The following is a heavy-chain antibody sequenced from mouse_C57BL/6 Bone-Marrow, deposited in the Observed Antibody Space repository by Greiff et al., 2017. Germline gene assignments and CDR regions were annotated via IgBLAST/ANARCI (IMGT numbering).Heavy chain of an antibody. CDR1: GFSLTSYG. J-gene: IGHJ4*01. CDR2: IWSDGST. Sequence: VQLQQSGPGLVAPSQSLSITCTVSGFSLTSYGVHWVRQPPGKGLEWLVVIWSDGSTTYNSALKSRLSISTDNSKSQVFLKMNSLQTDDTAMYYCARHRNYYGSSIYAMDYWGQGTSVTVSS. D-gene: IGHD1-1*01. CDR3: ARHRNYYGSSIYAMDY. V-gene: IGHV2-6-1*01.